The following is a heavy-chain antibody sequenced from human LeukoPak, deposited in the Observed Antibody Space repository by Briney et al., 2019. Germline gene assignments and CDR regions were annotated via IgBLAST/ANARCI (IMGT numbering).Heavy chain of an antibody. CDR1: GFTFSSYS. V-gene: IGHV3-21*01. Sequence: GGSLRHSCAASGFTFSSYSMNWVRQAPGKGLEWVSSISSSSSYIYYADSVKGRFTISRDNAKNSLYLQMNSLRAEDTAVYYCARVVAVAGKAFDIWGQGTTVTVSS. D-gene: IGHD6-19*01. CDR2: ISSSSSYI. J-gene: IGHJ3*02. CDR3: ARVVAVAGKAFDI.